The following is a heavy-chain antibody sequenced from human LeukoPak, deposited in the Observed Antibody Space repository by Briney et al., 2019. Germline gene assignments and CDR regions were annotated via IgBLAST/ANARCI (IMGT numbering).Heavy chain of an antibody. V-gene: IGHV4-59*08. Sequence: SETLSLTCTVSGGSVSSYYWSWIRQPPGKGLEWIGYIYYSVTTYYNPSLKSRVTISLDTSKNQFSLKLSSVTAADTAVYYCARREGSGWYRFDYWGQGTLVTVSS. CDR3: ARREGSGWYRFDY. CDR2: IYYSVTT. J-gene: IGHJ4*02. CDR1: GGSVSSYY. D-gene: IGHD6-19*01.